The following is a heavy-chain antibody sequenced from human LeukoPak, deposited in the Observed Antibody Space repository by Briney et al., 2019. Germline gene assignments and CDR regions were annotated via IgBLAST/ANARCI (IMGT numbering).Heavy chain of an antibody. CDR1: GFTFSSYW. Sequence: GGSLRLSCAASGFTFSSYWMIWVRQAPGKGLEWVANIKQDGSEKYYVDSVKGRFTVSRDNAKNSLYLQINSLRAEDTAVYSCARDRHGGAFDYWGQGTLVTVSS. V-gene: IGHV3-7*01. CDR3: ARDRHGGAFDY. D-gene: IGHD3-16*01. J-gene: IGHJ4*02. CDR2: IKQDGSEK.